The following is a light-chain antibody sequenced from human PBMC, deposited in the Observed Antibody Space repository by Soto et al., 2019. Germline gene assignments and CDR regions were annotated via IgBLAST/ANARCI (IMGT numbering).Light chain of an antibody. V-gene: IGKV3-20*01. J-gene: IGKJ5*01. CDR3: QQYGSSPKA. CDR1: QSVSSSY. Sequence: IVATQSPLTLSLSAGERATLSCRASQSVSSSYLAWYQQKLGQAPRLLIYGASSRASGIPDRFSGSGSGTDFTLTISRLEPEDFAVYYCQQYGSSPKAFGQGTRLEIK. CDR2: GAS.